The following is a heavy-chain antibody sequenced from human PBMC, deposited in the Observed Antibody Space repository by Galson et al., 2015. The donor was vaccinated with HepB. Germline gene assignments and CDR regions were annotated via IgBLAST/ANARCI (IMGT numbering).Heavy chain of an antibody. CDR3: ARKSIASDY. V-gene: IGHV3-30*04. J-gene: IGHJ4*02. CDR1: GFTFSSYA. D-gene: IGHD3-16*02. CDR2: ISYDGSNK. Sequence: SLRLSCAASGFTFSSYAMHWVRQAPGKGLEWVAVISYDGSNKYYAGSVKGRFTISRDNSKNTLYLQMDSLRAEDTAVYYCARKSIASDYWGQGTLVTVSS.